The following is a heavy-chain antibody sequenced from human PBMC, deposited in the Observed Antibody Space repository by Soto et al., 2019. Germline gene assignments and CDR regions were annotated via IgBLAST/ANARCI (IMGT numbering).Heavy chain of an antibody. J-gene: IGHJ3*02. CDR3: ARESHDAFDI. Sequence: QVQLQESGPGLVKPSETLSLTCSVSGGSISSYFWTWIRQSPGKGLEWIGYIHYSGSPSYHPSLKSRVTASVDTSKNQLSLKFNSVTPADTAIYYCARESHDAFDIWGQGTMVTVS. V-gene: IGHV4-59*01. CDR2: IHYSGSP. CDR1: GGSISSYF.